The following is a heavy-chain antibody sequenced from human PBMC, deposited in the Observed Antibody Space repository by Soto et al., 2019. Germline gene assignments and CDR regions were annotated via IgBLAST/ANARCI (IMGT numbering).Heavy chain of an antibody. D-gene: IGHD5-18*01. CDR3: ASSTAMYNWFDP. CDR1: GYTFTGYY. Sequence: ASVKVSCKASGYTFTGYYMHWVRQAPGQGLEWMGWINPNSGGTNYAQKFQGWVTMTRDTSISTAYMELSRLRSDDTAVYYCASSTAMYNWFDPWGQGTLVTVSS. J-gene: IGHJ5*02. V-gene: IGHV1-2*04. CDR2: INPNSGGT.